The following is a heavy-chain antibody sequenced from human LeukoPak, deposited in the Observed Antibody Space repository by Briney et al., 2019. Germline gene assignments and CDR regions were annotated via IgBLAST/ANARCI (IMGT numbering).Heavy chain of an antibody. V-gene: IGHV4-59*02. CDR2: VHYSGST. J-gene: IGHJ6*02. D-gene: IGHD5-24*01. CDR1: GGSVSSSY. CDR3: ARVEQMAPIANYYYHAMDV. Sequence: PSETLSLTCTVSGGSVSSSYWSWVRRPLGKGLEWVGYVHYSGSTNYSPSLKSRVTISIDMSNNRFSLKLSSVTAADTAVYYCARVEQMAPIANYYYHAMDVWGQGTTVIVSS.